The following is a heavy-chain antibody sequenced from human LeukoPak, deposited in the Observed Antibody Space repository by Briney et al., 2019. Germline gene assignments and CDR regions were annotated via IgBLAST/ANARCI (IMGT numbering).Heavy chain of an antibody. CDR2: INHSGST. V-gene: IGHV4-34*01. CDR3: ARAFRGDYDFWSGRRGRYMDV. D-gene: IGHD3-3*01. J-gene: IGHJ6*03. Sequence: PSETLSLTCAVYGGSFSGYYWSWIRQPPGKGLEWIGEINHSGSTNYNPSLKSRVTISVDTSKNQFSLKLSSVTAADTAVYYCARAFRGDYDFWSGRRGRYMDVWGKGTTVTVSS. CDR1: GGSFSGYY.